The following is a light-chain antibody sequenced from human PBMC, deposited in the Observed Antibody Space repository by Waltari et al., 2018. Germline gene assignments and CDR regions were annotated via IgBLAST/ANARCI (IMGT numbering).Light chain of an antibody. J-gene: IGKJ2*01. CDR1: QSITSH. CDR2: TAS. V-gene: IGKV1-39*01. CDR3: QQSYITPYT. Sequence: DIQMTQAPSSLSASVGHRVTMTCRASQSITSHLNWFQQQPGKAPKLLIHTASSLQSGVPSRFSGSGSGTHFTLTITSLQPEDFATYFCQQSYITPYTFGQGTKLEIK.